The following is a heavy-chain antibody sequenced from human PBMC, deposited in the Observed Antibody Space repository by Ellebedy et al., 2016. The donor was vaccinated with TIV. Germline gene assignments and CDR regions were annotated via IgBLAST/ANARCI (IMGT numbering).Heavy chain of an antibody. CDR1: GGSITSGSYY. Sequence: SETLSLTXSVSGGSITSGSYYWGWIRQPPGKGLEWIGEINHSGSTNYNLSLKSRVTKSVDTSKNQFSMKLSSVTAADTAVYYCARGMGSSGWFANFDYWGQGTLVTVSS. CDR3: ARGMGSSGWFANFDY. J-gene: IGHJ4*02. D-gene: IGHD6-19*01. CDR2: INHSGST. V-gene: IGHV4-39*07.